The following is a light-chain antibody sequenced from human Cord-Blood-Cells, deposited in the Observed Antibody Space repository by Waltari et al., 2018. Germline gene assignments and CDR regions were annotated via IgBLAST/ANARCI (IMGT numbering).Light chain of an antibody. CDR2: AAS. CDR1: QGISTY. CDR3: QKYNSAPLT. Sequence: IQMTQSPSSLSASVGDRVTITCRASQGISTYLAWYQQKPGTVPKLLIYAASTLKSGVPSRFSGSGSWTDFTLTISSLQPEDVATYYCQKYNSAPLTFGGGTKVEIK. V-gene: IGKV1-27*01. J-gene: IGKJ4*01.